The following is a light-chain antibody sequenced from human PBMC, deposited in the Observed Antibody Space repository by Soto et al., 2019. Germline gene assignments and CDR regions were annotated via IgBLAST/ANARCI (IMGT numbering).Light chain of an antibody. J-gene: IGLJ2*01. CDR3: SSYTSSIALV. V-gene: IGLV2-14*01. CDR1: SSDVGSYNY. CDR2: EVS. Sequence: QPVLTQPASVSGSPGQWITISCTGTSSDVGSYNYVSWYQQHPGKAPKLMIYEVSNWPSAVSNRVSGSKSGHTASLTISGLQAEDEADYYCSSYTSSIALVLGGGTTVTVL.